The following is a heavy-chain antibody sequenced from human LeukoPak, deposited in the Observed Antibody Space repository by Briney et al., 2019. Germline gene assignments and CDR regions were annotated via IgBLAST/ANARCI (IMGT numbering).Heavy chain of an antibody. V-gene: IGHV3-48*04. Sequence: GGSLRLSCAASGFSFSSYNLNWVRQAPGKGLEWVSYISSSGSIYYADSVKGRFTISRDDAKNSLYLQMNSLRAEDTAVYYCVRDWRDSSGKFPNDAFDIWGQGTMVTVSS. D-gene: IGHD3-22*01. J-gene: IGHJ3*02. CDR3: VRDWRDSSGKFPNDAFDI. CDR2: ISSSGSI. CDR1: GFSFSSYN.